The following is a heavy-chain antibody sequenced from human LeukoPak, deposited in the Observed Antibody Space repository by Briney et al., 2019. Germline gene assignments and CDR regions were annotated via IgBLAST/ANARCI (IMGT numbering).Heavy chain of an antibody. V-gene: IGHV3-49*04. CDR3: TRAPHPRCSSSGCYLDY. CDR1: GFTFGVYA. CDR2: IQAKAYGGAT. Sequence: GGSLRLSCSTSGFTFGVYAMSWVRQAPGKGLEWVGFIQAKAYGGATKYAASVNGRFSISRDDSQSIANLQMNDLKTEDTAVYYCTRAPHPRCSSSGCYLDYWGQGTLVTVSS. J-gene: IGHJ4*02. D-gene: IGHD2-2*01.